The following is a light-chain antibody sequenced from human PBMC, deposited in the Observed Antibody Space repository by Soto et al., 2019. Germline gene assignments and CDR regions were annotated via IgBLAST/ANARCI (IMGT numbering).Light chain of an antibody. J-gene: IGLJ2*01. Sequence: QSALTQPASVSGSPGQSITIYCTGTSSDVGGYNYVSWYQHHPGKAPKLMIYDVSNRPSGVSNRFSGSKSGNTASLTISGLQAEDEADYYCSSYTSSSTRVFGGGTKLTVL. CDR2: DVS. V-gene: IGLV2-14*03. CDR1: SSDVGGYNY. CDR3: SSYTSSSTRV.